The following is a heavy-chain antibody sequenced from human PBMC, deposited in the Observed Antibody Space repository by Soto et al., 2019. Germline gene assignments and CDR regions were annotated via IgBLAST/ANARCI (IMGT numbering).Heavy chain of an antibody. V-gene: IGHV3-13*01. CDR2: IGRGGDT. Sequence: EVQLVESGGGLVQPGGSLRLSCAASGFTFSRSDMHWVRHVTGKGLEWVSAIGRGGDTYYPGSVTGRFTISRENAKNTLYLQMSSVRAEDTAVYYCAKSPVATVSTTDYYSYGMDAWGQGTTVTVSS. J-gene: IGHJ6*02. CDR3: AKSPVATVSTTDYYSYGMDA. CDR1: GFTFSRSD. D-gene: IGHD5-12*01.